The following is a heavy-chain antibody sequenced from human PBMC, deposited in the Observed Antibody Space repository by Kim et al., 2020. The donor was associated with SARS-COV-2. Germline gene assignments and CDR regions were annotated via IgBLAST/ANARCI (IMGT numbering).Heavy chain of an antibody. CDR1: GGSISSSSYY. CDR2: IYYSGST. D-gene: IGHD3-22*01. V-gene: IGHV4-39*01. CDR3: ARSRGSRGSNWFDP. Sequence: SETLSLTCTVSGGSISSSSYYWGWIRQPPGKGLEWIGSIYYSGSTYYNPSLKSRVTISVDTSKNQFSLKLSSVTAADTAVYYCARSRGSRGSNWFDPWGQGTLVTVSS. J-gene: IGHJ5*02.